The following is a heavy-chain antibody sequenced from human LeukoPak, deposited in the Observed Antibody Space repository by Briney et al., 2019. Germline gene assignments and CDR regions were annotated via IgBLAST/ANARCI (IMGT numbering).Heavy chain of an antibody. Sequence: GESPNISCKGSGYSFTSYWIGWVRQMPGKGLEWMGIIYPGDSDTRYSPSFQGQVTISADKSISTAYLQWSCLKASDTAMYYCARSFVEYGSSSGFDPWGQGTLVTVSS. J-gene: IGHJ5*02. CDR3: ARSFVEYGSSSGFDP. V-gene: IGHV5-51*01. CDR1: GYSFTSYW. D-gene: IGHD6-6*01. CDR2: IYPGDSDT.